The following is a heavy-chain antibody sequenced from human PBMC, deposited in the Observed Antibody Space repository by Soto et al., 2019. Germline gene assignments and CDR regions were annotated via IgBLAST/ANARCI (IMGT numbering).Heavy chain of an antibody. CDR2: ISAYNGNT. CDR3: VRGGYCSGGSSYYFDY. D-gene: IGHD2-15*01. CDR1: GYTFTRYV. V-gene: IGHV1-18*01. Sequence: SVKVSCKASGYTFTRYVISWVRQAPGQGLEWMGWISAYNGNTNYAQKLQGRVTMTTDTCTSTAYMELRSLRSDDAAVYYCVRGGYCSGGSSYYFDYCGQATLVTVPS. J-gene: IGHJ4*02.